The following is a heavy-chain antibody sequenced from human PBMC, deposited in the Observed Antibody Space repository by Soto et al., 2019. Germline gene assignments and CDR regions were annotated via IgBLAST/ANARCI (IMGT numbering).Heavy chain of an antibody. CDR3: ARRRVGSIAARVYGMDV. CDR1: GGSFSGYY. J-gene: IGHJ6*02. D-gene: IGHD6-6*01. CDR2: INHSGST. Sequence: SETLSLTCAVYGGSFSGYYWSWIRQPPGKGLEWIGEINHSGSTNYNPSLKSRVTISVDTSKNQFSLKLSSVTAADTAVYYCARRRVGSIAARVYGMDVWGQGTTVTVSS. V-gene: IGHV4-34*01.